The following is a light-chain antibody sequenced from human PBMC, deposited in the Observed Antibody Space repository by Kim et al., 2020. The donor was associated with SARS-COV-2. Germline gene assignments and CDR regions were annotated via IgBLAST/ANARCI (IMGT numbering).Light chain of an antibody. CDR1: QSVNSA. CDR2: DAS. J-gene: IGKJ1*01. Sequence: PSVGDTVTITCRASQSVNSALAWYQQKLGRAPKLLIYDASSLASGVPSRFSGGGSGTDFTLTISSLQPENFATFYCQQCNTYPLTFGQGTKVDIK. CDR3: QQCNTYPLT. V-gene: IGKV1-13*02.